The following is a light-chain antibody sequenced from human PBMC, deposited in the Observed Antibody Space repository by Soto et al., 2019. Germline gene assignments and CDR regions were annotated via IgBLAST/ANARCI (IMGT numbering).Light chain of an antibody. CDR3: SSYTSGSTDVL. Sequence: QSVLTQPASVSGSPGQSITISCTGTSSDVGGYKYVSWYQLHPDKAPKLMIYEVNNRPSGVSNRFSGSKSGNTASLSISGLQAEDEADYYCSSYTSGSTDVLFGGGTQLTVL. CDR1: SSDVGGYKY. J-gene: IGLJ2*01. CDR2: EVN. V-gene: IGLV2-14*01.